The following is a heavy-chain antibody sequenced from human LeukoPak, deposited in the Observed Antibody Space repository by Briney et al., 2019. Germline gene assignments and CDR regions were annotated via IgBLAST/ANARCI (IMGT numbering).Heavy chain of an antibody. V-gene: IGHV4-39*01. Sequence: SETLSLTCTVSRGSFSSRSYYCGWIRQPPGMGLEWIATINYSGTTYYNPSLKSRVTASVDTSKNQFYLKLSSVTAPDTAVYYCDKLRGGVQLWGDWGQGTLVTVSS. CDR3: DKLRGGVQLWGD. J-gene: IGHJ4*02. D-gene: IGHD5-18*01. CDR1: RGSFSSRSYY. CDR2: INYSGTT.